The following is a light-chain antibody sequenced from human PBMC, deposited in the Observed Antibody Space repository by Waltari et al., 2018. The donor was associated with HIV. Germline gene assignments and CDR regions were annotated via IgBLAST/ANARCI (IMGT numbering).Light chain of an antibody. CDR1: QDLSNC. CDR3: QQYDNLPIT. CDR2: DAS. V-gene: IGKV1-33*01. Sequence: DIQMTQSPSSLSASVGERVTITCQASQDLSNCLNWYQQKPGKAPKLLIYDASSLQTGVPSRFSGSGSGTDFTFTITSLQPEDIATYYCQQYDNLPITFGQGTRLEIK. J-gene: IGKJ5*01.